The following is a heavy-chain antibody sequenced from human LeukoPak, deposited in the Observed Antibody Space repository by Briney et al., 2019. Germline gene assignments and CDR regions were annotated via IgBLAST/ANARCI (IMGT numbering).Heavy chain of an antibody. CDR3: ARDGVSESYGAFDI. V-gene: IGHV3-74*03. D-gene: IGHD3-16*01. CDR2: IKSDGSTT. Sequence: GGSLRLSCVASGFMFSSYWMHWVRQAPGKGLVWVSGIKSDGSTTKYADSVKGRFTISRDNAKNTLYLQMNSLRAEDTAVYYCARDGVSESYGAFDIWGQGTMVTVSS. J-gene: IGHJ3*02. CDR1: GFMFSSYW.